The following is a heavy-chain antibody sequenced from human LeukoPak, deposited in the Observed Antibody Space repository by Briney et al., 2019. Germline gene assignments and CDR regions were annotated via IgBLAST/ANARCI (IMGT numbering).Heavy chain of an antibody. V-gene: IGHV1-3*03. D-gene: IGHD5-24*01. Sequence: ASVKLSCKASGYTFTSYAMHWVRQAPGQRLEWMGWINTGNGNTKYSQEFQGRVTITADESTSTAYMELSSLRSEDTAVYYCARDLGSRDGYNPPNLFDNWGQGTLVTVSS. CDR2: INTGNGNT. CDR3: ARDLGSRDGYNPPNLFDN. CDR1: GYTFTSYA. J-gene: IGHJ4*02.